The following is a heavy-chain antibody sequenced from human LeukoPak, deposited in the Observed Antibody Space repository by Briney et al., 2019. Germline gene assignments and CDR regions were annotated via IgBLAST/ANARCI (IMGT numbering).Heavy chain of an antibody. CDR1: GFTFRAYG. CDR3: AKEGDISSSWYLSNYFDY. J-gene: IGHJ4*02. Sequence: GGSLRLSCAASGFTFRAYGMHWVRQAPGKGLEWLAIISYDGSNTYYADSVKGRFTTSRDNSKNTLYLQMDSLRAEDTAVYYCAKEGDISSSWYLSNYFDYWGQGTLVTVSS. CDR2: ISYDGSNT. D-gene: IGHD6-13*01. V-gene: IGHV3-30*18.